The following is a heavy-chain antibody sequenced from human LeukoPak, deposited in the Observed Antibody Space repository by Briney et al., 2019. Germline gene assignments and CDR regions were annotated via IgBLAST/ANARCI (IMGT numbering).Heavy chain of an antibody. V-gene: IGHV1-2*02. D-gene: IGHD6-13*01. CDR3: ARDRGAIAAAGNFDY. J-gene: IGHJ4*02. Sequence: ASVKVSCKASGYTFTGYYMHWVRQAPGQGLEWMGWINPNSGGTNYAQKFQGRVTMTRDTSISTAYMELSRLRSDDTAVYYCARDRGAIAAAGNFDYRGQGTLVTVSS. CDR2: INPNSGGT. CDR1: GYTFTGYY.